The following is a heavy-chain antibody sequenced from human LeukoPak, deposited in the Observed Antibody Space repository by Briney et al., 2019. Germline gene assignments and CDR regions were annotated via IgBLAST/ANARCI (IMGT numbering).Heavy chain of an antibody. J-gene: IGHJ4*02. V-gene: IGHV3-48*01. Sequence: PGGSLRLSCAASGFTFSSYSMNWVRQAPGKGLEWVSYISSSSSTIYYADSVKGRFTISRDNAKNSLYLQMNSLRAEDTAVYYCAREGGAVVDYWGQGTPVTVSS. CDR3: AREGGAVVDY. CDR2: ISSSSSTI. CDR1: GFTFSSYS. D-gene: IGHD3-16*01.